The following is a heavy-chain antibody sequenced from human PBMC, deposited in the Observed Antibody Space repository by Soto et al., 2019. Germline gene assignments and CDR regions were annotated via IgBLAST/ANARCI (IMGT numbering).Heavy chain of an antibody. V-gene: IGHV2-5*02. CDR2: MYWDDDK. CDR3: AHRRRGSYFDY. CDR1: GFSLSTSGVG. D-gene: IGHD3-16*01. J-gene: IGHJ4*02. Sequence: QITLKESGPTLVKPTQTLTLTCTFSGFSLSTSGVGVGWIRQPPGKALEWLALMYWDDDKRYSPSLKSRPTITKDTSKNPGALTMSNMAPVDTATYYCAHRRRGSYFDYWGQGTLVTVSS.